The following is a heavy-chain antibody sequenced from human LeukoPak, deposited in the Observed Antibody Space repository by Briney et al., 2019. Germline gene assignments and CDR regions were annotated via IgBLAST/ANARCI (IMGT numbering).Heavy chain of an antibody. CDR3: ARGGDCTSTSCDFDY. Sequence: SETLSLTCTVSGGSISSYYWSWIRQPPGKGLEWIGYIYYSGSTNYNPSLKSRVTISVDTSKNQFSLKLSSVTAADTAVYYCARGGDCTSTSCDFDYWGQGILVTVSS. CDR1: GGSISSYY. D-gene: IGHD2-2*01. CDR2: IYYSGST. J-gene: IGHJ4*02. V-gene: IGHV4-59*01.